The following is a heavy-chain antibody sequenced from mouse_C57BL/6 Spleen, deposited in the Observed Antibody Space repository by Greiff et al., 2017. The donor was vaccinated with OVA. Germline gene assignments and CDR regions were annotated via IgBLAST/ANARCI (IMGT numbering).Heavy chain of an antibody. CDR1: GYTFTSYW. CDR3: ARALYDGYPAWFAD. V-gene: IGHV1-50*01. CDR2: IDPSDSYT. D-gene: IGHD2-3*01. J-gene: IGHJ3*01. Sequence: QVQLQQPGAELVKPGASVKLSCKASGYTFTSYWMPWVTQRPGQGLEWIGAIDPSDSYTNYNQQFKVQATLTVDPSSSTAYIQLSSRTSEDSAVYYCARALYDGYPAWFADWGQGTLVTVAA.